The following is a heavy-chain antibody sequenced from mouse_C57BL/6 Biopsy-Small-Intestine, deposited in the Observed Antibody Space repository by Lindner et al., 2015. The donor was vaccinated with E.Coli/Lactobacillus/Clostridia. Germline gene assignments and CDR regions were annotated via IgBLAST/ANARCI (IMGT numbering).Heavy chain of an antibody. CDR1: GLNIKDDY. J-gene: IGHJ3*01. CDR2: IDPENGDT. CDR3: TSSYDYAGFAY. Sequence: VQLQESGAELVRPGASVKLSCTASGLNIKDDYMHWVKQRPEQGLEWIGWIDPENGDTEYASKFQGKATLITDTSSNTAYLQLSSLTSEDTAVYYCTSSYDYAGFAYWGQGTLVTVSA. V-gene: IGHV14-4*01. D-gene: IGHD2-4*01.